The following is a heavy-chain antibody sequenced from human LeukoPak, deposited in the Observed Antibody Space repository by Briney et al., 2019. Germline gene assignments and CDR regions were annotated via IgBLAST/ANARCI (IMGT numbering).Heavy chain of an antibody. V-gene: IGHV4-39*01. J-gene: IGHJ4*02. CDR2: FYSGRT. D-gene: IGHD6-13*01. CDR1: GASVSGSSNS. Sequence: SETLSLTCSVSGASVSGSSNSWDWIRQPPGKGLEWIGGFYSGRTSFNPSLKSRATMSVDTSKNQFSLTLSSVTAADTAVYYCASAIAAAGTFDYWGQGTLVTVSS. CDR3: ASAIAAAGTFDY.